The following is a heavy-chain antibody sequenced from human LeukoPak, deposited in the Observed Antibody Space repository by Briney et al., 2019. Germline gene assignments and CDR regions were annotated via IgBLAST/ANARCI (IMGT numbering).Heavy chain of an antibody. CDR3: VRDLFPDAFDI. D-gene: IGHD2-21*01. V-gene: IGHV3-74*01. CDR1: GFTPGHFW. CDR2: IDGPGRGT. J-gene: IGHJ3*02. Sequence: GGSLRLSCEVSGFTPGHFWMHWVRQAPGKGLEWVARIDGPGRGTVYADSVKGRFTFSRDNAKNTLSLQMNSLRDNDTAMYYCVRDLFPDAFDIWGQGTRVTVSS.